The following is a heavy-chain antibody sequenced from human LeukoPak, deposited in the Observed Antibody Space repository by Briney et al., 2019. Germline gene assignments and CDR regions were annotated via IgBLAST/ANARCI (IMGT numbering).Heavy chain of an antibody. CDR3: ARDHCSGGSCYPGWFDP. V-gene: IGHV4-61*08. CDR1: GGSISSGGYS. D-gene: IGHD2-15*01. CDR2: IYSSGST. J-gene: IGHJ5*02. Sequence: PSETLSLTCAVSGGSISSGGYSWSWIRQPPGKGLEWIGYIYSSGSTIYNPSLKSRVTISIDTSRNQFSLGLSSVTAADTAVYYCARDHCSGGSCYPGWFDPWGQGTLVTVSS.